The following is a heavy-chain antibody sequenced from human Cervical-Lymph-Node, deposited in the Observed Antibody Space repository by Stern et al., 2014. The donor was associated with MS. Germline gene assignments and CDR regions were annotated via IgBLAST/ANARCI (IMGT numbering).Heavy chain of an antibody. V-gene: IGHV3-53*01. J-gene: IGHJ6*02. CDR2: IYSGGQT. Sequence: EVQLEESGGGLIQPGGSLRLSCAASGFTVGGNYMNWVRQAPGKGLEWVSVIYSGGQTYYADSVKGRFTISRDDSKNTLYLQMNSLTAEDTAVYYCARDYPGDVWGQGTTVTVSS. CDR1: GFTVGGNY. CDR3: ARDYPGDV.